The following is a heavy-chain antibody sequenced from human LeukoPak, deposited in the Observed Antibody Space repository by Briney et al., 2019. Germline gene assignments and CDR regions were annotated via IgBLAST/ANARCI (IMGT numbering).Heavy chain of an antibody. CDR1: GGSISSGPYF. CDR2: ICTSGST. D-gene: IGHD2-21*01. CDR3: ARKGAEHLPTYFDH. Sequence: SETLSLTCSVSGGSISSGPYFWGWIRQWPGQGLEWIGYICTSGSTNYNPSLSGRVAISLDKSRNHFTLMVTAVTAADTAFYYCARKGAEHLPTYFDHWGRGILVTVSS. J-gene: IGHJ4*02. V-gene: IGHV4-30-2*06.